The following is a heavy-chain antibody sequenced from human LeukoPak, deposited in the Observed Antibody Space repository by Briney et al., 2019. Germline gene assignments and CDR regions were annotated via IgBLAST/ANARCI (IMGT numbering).Heavy chain of an antibody. V-gene: IGHV4-39*01. CDR1: GGSISSSSYY. CDR2: VYYSGTT. Sequence: SETLSLTCTVSGGSISSSSYYWGWIRQPPGKGLEWIGSVYYSGTTYYNPSLKSRVTISVDTSKNQFSLRLSSVTASDTAMYHCARGTFGEFVDYWGQGILVTVSS. D-gene: IGHD3-10*01. J-gene: IGHJ4*02. CDR3: ARGTFGEFVDY.